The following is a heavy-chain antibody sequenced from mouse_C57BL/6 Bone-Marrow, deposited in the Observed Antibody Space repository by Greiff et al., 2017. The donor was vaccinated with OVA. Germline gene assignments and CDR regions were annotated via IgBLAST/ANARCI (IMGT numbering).Heavy chain of an antibody. V-gene: IGHV1-81*01. Sequence: QVQLKQSGAELARPGASVKLSCKASGYTFTSYGISWVKQRTGQGLEWIGEIYPRSGNTYYNEKFKGKATLTAAKSSSTAYMELRSLTSEDSAVYFCARQYGSSYNVWFAYWGQGTLVTVSA. CDR3: ARQYGSSYNVWFAY. CDR2: IYPRSGNT. D-gene: IGHD1-1*01. CDR1: GYTFTSYG. J-gene: IGHJ3*01.